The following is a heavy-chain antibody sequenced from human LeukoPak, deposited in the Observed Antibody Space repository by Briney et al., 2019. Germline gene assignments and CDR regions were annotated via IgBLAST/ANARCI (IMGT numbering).Heavy chain of an antibody. D-gene: IGHD2-2*01. Sequence: PSETLSLTCTVSGGSITRYYWSWIRQPAGKGLEWIGRFTGSTNYNPSLKNRVTMSVDTSKNQFSLQLSSVTAADTAVYYCARVLVPAAFGAFDMWGQGTMVTVSS. CDR2: FTGST. CDR1: GGSITRYY. V-gene: IGHV4-4*07. CDR3: ARVLVPAAFGAFDM. J-gene: IGHJ3*02.